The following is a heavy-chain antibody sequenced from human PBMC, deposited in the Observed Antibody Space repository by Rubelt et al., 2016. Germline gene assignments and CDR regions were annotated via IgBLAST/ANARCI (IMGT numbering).Heavy chain of an antibody. D-gene: IGHD1-26*01. V-gene: IGHV4-34*01. J-gene: IGHJ2*01. CDR1: GGSFSGYY. Sequence: QVQLQQWGAGLLKTSETLSLTCAVYGGSFSGYYWSWIRQPPGNGLAWIGEINHSGSTNYNPSLKSRVTRLVDTAKHESSLKLSSVTAADTAVYYGARRRRYSGGSFCYFDLWGRGTLVTVSS. CDR2: INHSGST. CDR3: ARRRRYSGGSFCYFDL.